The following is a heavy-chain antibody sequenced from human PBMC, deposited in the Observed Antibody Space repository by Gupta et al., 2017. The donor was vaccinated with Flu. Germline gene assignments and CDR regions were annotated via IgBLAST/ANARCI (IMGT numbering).Heavy chain of an antibody. J-gene: IGHJ2*01. D-gene: IGHD3-10*01. V-gene: IGHV3-13*01. CDR3: ARDRGVAGAIRQPRYFEL. Sequence: TGSRYDMHWVRQVTVKGLEWVACSGTRDDTFYPDSVKGRCTISRENAKSSLDIQIDDLRVEDTAENYCARDRGVAGAIRQPRYFELWGRGTL. CDR1: TGSRYD. CDR2: SGTRDDT.